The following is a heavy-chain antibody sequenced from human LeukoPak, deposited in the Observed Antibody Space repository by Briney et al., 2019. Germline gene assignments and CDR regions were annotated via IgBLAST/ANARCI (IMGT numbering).Heavy chain of an antibody. CDR2: IGIRGDT. J-gene: IGHJ4*02. Sequence: PGGSLRLSCAASGFTFIDYDMHWVRQAIGKGLEWVWAIGIRGDTHYSGSVKGRFTISRENSENSLYLQMNSLSAEDTAVYYCARGGIQVSGIDEFDYWGQGTLVTVSS. D-gene: IGHD6-19*01. CDR1: GFTFIDYD. V-gene: IGHV3-13*01. CDR3: ARGGIQVSGIDEFDY.